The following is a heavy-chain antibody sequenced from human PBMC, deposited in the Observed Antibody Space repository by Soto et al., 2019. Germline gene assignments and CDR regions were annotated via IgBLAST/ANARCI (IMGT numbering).Heavy chain of an antibody. CDR3: AKDRRARYSYGLVYFDY. CDR1: GFTFSSYG. J-gene: IGHJ4*02. CDR2: ISYDGSNK. Sequence: SLRLSCAASGFTFSSYGMRWVRQAPGKGLEWVAVISYDGSNKYYADSVKGRFTISRDNSKNTLYLQMNSLRAEDTAVYYCAKDRRARYSYGLVYFDYWGQGTLVTVSS. D-gene: IGHD5-18*01. V-gene: IGHV3-30*18.